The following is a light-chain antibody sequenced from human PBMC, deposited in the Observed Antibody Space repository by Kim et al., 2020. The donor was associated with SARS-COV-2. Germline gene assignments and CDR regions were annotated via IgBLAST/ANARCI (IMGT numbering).Light chain of an antibody. V-gene: IGLV2-11*03. J-gene: IGLJ1*01. CDR1: NRNIGEYSY. Sequence: GQSVTISCSGTNRNIGEYSYVSWCQQHPGKAPKLLVYDVNARPSGVPDRCSGSKSDNTASLTISGLQPDDEADYYCCSYAGSYTDVFGAGTTVTVL. CDR2: DVN. CDR3: CSYAGSYTDV.